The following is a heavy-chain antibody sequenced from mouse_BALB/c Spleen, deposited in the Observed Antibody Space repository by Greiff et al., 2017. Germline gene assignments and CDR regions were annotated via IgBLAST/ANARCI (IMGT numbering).Heavy chain of an antibody. CDR3: TRWDWAGAY. CDR1: GYTFTSYY. D-gene: IGHD4-1*01. CDR2: INPSNGGT. J-gene: IGHJ3*01. V-gene: IGHV1S81*02. Sequence: QVQLQQSGAELVKPGASVKLSCKASGYTFTSYYMYWVKQRPGQGLEWIGEINPSNGGTNFNEKFKSKATLTVDKSSSTAYMQLSSLTSEDSAVYYCTRWDWAGAYWGQGTLVTVSA.